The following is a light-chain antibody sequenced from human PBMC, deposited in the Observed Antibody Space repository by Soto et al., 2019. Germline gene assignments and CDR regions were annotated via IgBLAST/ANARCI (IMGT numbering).Light chain of an antibody. CDR2: GAS. Sequence: EIVLTXXXXTLSLSPGERATLSCRASQSVSSSYLAWYQQKPGQAPRLLIYGASSRATGIPDRFSGSGSGTDFTLPISRLEPEDFAVYFCQHFGSSPPITFGQGTRLDVK. CDR1: QSVSSSY. V-gene: IGKV3-20*01. CDR3: QHFGSSPPIT. J-gene: IGKJ5*01.